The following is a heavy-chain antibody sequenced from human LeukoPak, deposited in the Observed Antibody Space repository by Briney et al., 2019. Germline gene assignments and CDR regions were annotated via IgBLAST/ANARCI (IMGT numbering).Heavy chain of an antibody. CDR2: IKHDGSEK. CDR1: GFTFRIYW. CDR3: ARDYFYPKDV. V-gene: IGHV3-7*04. J-gene: IGHJ6*02. Sequence: PGGSLRLSCVASGFTFRIYWMSWVRQPPGKGLEWVANIKHDGSEKYYVDSVKGRFTISRDNAKNSLYLQMNNRRSEDTADYYCARDYFYPKDVWGQGTTVTVSS.